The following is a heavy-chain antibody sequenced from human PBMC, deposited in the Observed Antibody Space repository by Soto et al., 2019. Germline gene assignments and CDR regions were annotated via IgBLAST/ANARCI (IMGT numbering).Heavy chain of an antibody. V-gene: IGHV4-59*01. CDR3: ARSGNSNGLVFDY. Sequence: SETLSLACIVSGGSSNGYYWSWMRQPPGKGLEWIGYIFYGGSSRQNPSLNSRVTVSADTSKNEFSLRLTSVTAADTAVYYCARSGNSNGLVFDYWGQGALVTVSS. CDR1: GGSSNGYY. J-gene: IGHJ4*02. CDR2: IFYGGSS. D-gene: IGHD6-19*01.